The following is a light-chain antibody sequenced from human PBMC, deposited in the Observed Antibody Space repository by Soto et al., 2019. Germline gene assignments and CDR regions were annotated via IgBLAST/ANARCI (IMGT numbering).Light chain of an antibody. V-gene: IGKV3-11*01. Sequence: EIVLSQSPATLSLSPGERATLSCRASQSVSSYLAWYQQKPGQAPRLLIYDASNRATGIPARFSGSGSGTVFPLSISSLEHEDFAVYYCQQRSNWPLMYTFGQGTKLEIK. J-gene: IGKJ2*01. CDR1: QSVSSY. CDR3: QQRSNWPLMYT. CDR2: DAS.